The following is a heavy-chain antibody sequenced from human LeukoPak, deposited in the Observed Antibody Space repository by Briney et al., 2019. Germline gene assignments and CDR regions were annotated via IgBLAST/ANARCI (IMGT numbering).Heavy chain of an antibody. Sequence: PGGSLRPSCAASGFTFSSYWMHWVRQAPGKGLVWVARINSDGSSTSYADSVKGRFTISRDNAKNTLYLQMNSLRAEDTAVYYCARAYHYDSSGYHSIDAFDIWGQGTMVTVSS. CDR2: INSDGSST. J-gene: IGHJ3*02. CDR1: GFTFSSYW. D-gene: IGHD3-22*01. V-gene: IGHV3-74*01. CDR3: ARAYHYDSSGYHSIDAFDI.